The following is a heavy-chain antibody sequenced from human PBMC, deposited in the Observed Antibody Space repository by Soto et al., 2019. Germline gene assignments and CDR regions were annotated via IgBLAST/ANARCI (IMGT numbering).Heavy chain of an antibody. CDR1: GFTFSSYA. CDR3: ARPRGSYGSDDAFDI. Sequence: PGGSLRLSCAASGFTFSSYAMSWVRQAPGKGLEWVSAISGSGGSTYYADSVKGQVTISADKSISTAYLQWSSLKASDTAMYYCARPRGSYGSDDAFDIWGQGTMVTVS. CDR2: ISGSGGST. V-gene: IGHV3-23*01. J-gene: IGHJ3*02. D-gene: IGHD1-26*01.